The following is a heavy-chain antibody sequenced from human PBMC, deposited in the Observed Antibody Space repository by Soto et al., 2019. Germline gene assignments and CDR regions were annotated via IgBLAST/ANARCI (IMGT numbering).Heavy chain of an antibody. J-gene: IGHJ2*01. V-gene: IGHV3-74*01. D-gene: IGHD1-26*01. CDR2: INSDGSST. CDR3: ARGGSLNWYFEL. CDR1: GFTFSSYW. Sequence: EVQLVESGGGLVQPGGSLRLSCAASGFTFSSYWMHWVRQAPGKGLVWVSRINSDGSSTSYADSVKGRFTISRDNAKNRFYLQMNSMSAEHTAVYFCARGGSLNWYFELWGRGTLGHCLL.